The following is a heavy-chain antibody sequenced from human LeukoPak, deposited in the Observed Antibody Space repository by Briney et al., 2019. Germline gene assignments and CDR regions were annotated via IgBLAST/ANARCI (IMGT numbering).Heavy chain of an antibody. V-gene: IGHV3-7*01. CDR3: ASAAGWESAY. Sequence: GGSLRLSCAASGPTFDTDYMTWVRQTPEKGLEWVANINQDGSETNYVDSVKGRFTISRDNAKKSLYLQMNSLRVEDTAVYYCASAAGWESAYWGQGTLVTVSS. CDR2: INQDGSET. CDR1: GPTFDTDY. J-gene: IGHJ4*02. D-gene: IGHD1-26*01.